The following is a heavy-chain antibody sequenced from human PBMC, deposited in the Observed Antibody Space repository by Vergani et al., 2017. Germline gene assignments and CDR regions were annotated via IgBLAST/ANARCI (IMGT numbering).Heavy chain of an antibody. CDR2: NSARYPST. Sequence: EVQLLQSGGGVIQPGGSVRLSCAASGFTFSACPMTWVRQAPGKGLEWVSANSARYPSTYYSDSVKGRFTISRDNSKNMLYLQMKCLRAEDTAVYYCARLSYDTTPYLQGGYDCWGQGTLVSVSS. V-gene: IGHV3-23*01. D-gene: IGHD3-22*01. J-gene: IGHJ4*02. CDR1: GFTFSACP. CDR3: ARLSYDTTPYLQGGYDC.